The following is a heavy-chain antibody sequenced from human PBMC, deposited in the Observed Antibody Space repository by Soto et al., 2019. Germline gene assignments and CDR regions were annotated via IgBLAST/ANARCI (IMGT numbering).Heavy chain of an antibody. CDR1: GGSISSYY. J-gene: IGHJ6*03. CDR3: ARDTRSIAARPYYYYYMDV. CDR2: IYYSGST. Sequence: SETLSLTCTVSGGSISSYYWSWIRQPPGKGLEWIGYIYYSGSTNYNPSLKSRVTISVDTSKNQFSLKLSSVTAADTAVYYCARDTRSIAARPYYYYYMDVWGKGTTVTVSS. V-gene: IGHV4-59*01. D-gene: IGHD6-6*01.